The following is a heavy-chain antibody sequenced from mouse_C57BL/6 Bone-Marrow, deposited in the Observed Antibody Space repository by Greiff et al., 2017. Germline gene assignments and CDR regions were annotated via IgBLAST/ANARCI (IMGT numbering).Heavy chain of an antibody. CDR2: ISYDGSN. Sequence: EVQRVESGPGLVKPSQSLSLTCSVTGYSITSGYYWNWIRQFPGNKLEWMGYISYDGSNNYNPSLKNRISITRDTSKNQFFLKLNSVTTEDTATYYCARPYYSNSAWFAYWGQGTLVTVSA. CDR1: GYSITSGYY. D-gene: IGHD2-5*01. V-gene: IGHV3-6*01. CDR3: ARPYYSNSAWFAY. J-gene: IGHJ3*01.